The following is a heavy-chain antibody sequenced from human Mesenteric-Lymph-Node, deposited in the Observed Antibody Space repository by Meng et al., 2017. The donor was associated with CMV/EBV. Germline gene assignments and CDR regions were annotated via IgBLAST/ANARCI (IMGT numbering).Heavy chain of an antibody. D-gene: IGHD6-13*01. CDR3: ARVRSWHRDPYFDY. J-gene: IGHJ4*02. CDR2: ISNSGRTI. V-gene: IGHV3-11*01. Sequence: GESLKISCAASGFIFSDFYMTWIRQAPGKGLEWVSYISNSGRTIYNADSVKGRFTISRDNAKNSLYLQMNSLRAEDTAVYYCARVRSWHRDPYFDYWGQGTLVTVSS. CDR1: GFIFSDFY.